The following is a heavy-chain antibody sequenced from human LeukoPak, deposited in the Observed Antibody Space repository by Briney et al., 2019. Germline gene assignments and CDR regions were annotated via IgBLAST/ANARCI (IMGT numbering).Heavy chain of an antibody. CDR2: FDPEDGET. V-gene: IGHV1-24*01. J-gene: IGHJ4*02. Sequence: ASVKVSCKVSGYTLSEFSMHWVRQAPGKGLEWMGGFDPEDGETIYAQKFQGRVSMTEDTSTDTAYMELSSLRSEDTAVYYCVASSPQNWKAHVYWGQGTLVTVSS. CDR1: GYTLSEFS. CDR3: VASSPQNWKAHVY. D-gene: IGHD1-1*01.